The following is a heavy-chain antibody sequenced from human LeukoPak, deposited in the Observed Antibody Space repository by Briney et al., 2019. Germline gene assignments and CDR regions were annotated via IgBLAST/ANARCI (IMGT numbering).Heavy chain of an antibody. V-gene: IGHV1-46*01. J-gene: IGHJ4*02. D-gene: IGHD6-6*01. CDR1: GYTFTSYY. Sequence: ASVKVSCKASGYTFTSYYMHWVRQAPGQGLEWMGIINPSDGSISYAQKFQGRVTMTRDTSTSTVYMELSSLRSEDTAVYYCARVGRALYSSSSFPHFDYWGQGTLVTVSS. CDR3: ARVGRALYSSSSFPHFDY. CDR2: INPSDGSI.